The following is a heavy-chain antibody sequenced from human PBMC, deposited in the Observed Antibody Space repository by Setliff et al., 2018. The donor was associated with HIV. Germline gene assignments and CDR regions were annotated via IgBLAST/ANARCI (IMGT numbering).Heavy chain of an antibody. V-gene: IGHV3-23*03. Sequence: PGESLKISCAASGFTFNNYAMTWVRQAPGKGLEWVSLIDAGGSSTYYADSVKGRFTISRDNSKNTLYLQMNSLRVGDTAIYYCAKGRECSAGSCYLRSYYYYYHMDVWGKGTTVTVSS. CDR3: AKGRECSAGSCYLRSYYYYYHMDV. J-gene: IGHJ6*03. CDR1: GFTFNNYA. CDR2: IDAGGSST. D-gene: IGHD2-15*01.